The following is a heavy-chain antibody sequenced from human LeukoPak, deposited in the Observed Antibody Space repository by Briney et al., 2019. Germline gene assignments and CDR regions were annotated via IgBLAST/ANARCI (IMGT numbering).Heavy chain of an antibody. Sequence: GGSLRLSCAASVFTFCAYGMHWVRQAPGGGGECGAYIRNGGSKTYYADSVRGRFTISRDNSKNTLYLQMNSLRAEDTAVFYCAKERDTAKVMLHYWRGETVV. CDR1: VFTFCAYG. J-gene: IGHJ4*02. V-gene: IGHV3-30*02. CDR3: AKERDTAKVMLHY. CDR2: IRNGGSKT. D-gene: IGHD5-18*01.